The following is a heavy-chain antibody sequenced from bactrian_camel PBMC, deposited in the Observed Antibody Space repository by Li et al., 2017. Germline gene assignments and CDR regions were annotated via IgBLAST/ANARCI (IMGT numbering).Heavy chain of an antibody. CDR2: INGGAVGT. Sequence: VQLVESGGGLVQPGGSLRLSCAASGFTFDTYAMSWVRQAPGKGLEWVSVINGGAVGTYYAESVKGRFTISRDNAKNTLYLQLNSLKTDDTATYYCAKRQYGGSWDEYNYWGQGTQVTVS. D-gene: IGHD6*01. CDR1: GFTFDTYA. CDR3: AKRQYGGSWDEYNY. J-gene: IGHJ4*01. V-gene: IGHV3S31*01.